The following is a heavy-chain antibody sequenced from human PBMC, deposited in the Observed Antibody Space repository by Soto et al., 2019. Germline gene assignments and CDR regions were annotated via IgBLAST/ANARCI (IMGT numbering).Heavy chain of an antibody. CDR3: ASRPAFSSSWYGIPPDPSHGMDV. CDR1: GYTFTSFY. Sequence: QMQLVQSGAEVKRPGASVRVSCKSSGYTFTSFYIHWVRQAPGQGLEWMGIINPSGGITNFAQRFQGRVTLTRDMYTNTHYMELSSLKSGDTAVYYCASRPAFSSSWYGIPPDPSHGMDVWGQGTTVTVS. D-gene: IGHD6-13*01. CDR2: INPSGGIT. V-gene: IGHV1-46*01. J-gene: IGHJ6*02.